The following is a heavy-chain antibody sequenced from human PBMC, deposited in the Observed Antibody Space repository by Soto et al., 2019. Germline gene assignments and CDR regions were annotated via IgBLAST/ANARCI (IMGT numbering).Heavy chain of an antibody. V-gene: IGHV3-30*18. Sequence: QVHLVESGGGVVQPGRSPRLSCVPSGFTFSNYGMHWARQAPGKGLEWVAVISYDGSNKYYADSVKGRFTISRDNSKNTLYLQMTSLRTEDTALYYCAKLDEGGLQYAYYAMDVWGQGTTVTVSS. J-gene: IGHJ6*02. CDR3: AKLDEGGLQYAYYAMDV. CDR2: ISYDGSNK. D-gene: IGHD2-15*01. CDR1: GFTFSNYG.